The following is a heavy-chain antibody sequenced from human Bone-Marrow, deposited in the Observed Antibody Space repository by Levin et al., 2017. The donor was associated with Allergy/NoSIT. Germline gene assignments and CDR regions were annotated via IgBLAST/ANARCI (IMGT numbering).Heavy chain of an antibody. CDR1: GGSISSSSYY. CDR3: VRHCPCIIDSCYFDS. J-gene: IGHJ5*01. CDR2: MHYSGRR. D-gene: IGHD2-2*01. Sequence: PSQTLSLTCTVSGGSISSSSYYWAWLRQPPGKALEWIGSMHYSGRRNYKPSLRSRVTISVDTSKNYFSLRLTSVTAEDTAVYYCVRHCPCIIDSCYFDSWGQGTLVTVSS. V-gene: IGHV4-39*01.